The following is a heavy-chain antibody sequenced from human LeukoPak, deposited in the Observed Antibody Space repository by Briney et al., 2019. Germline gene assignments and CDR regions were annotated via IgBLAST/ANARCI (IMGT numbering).Heavy chain of an antibody. D-gene: IGHD3-22*01. J-gene: IGHJ4*02. CDR3: AREPYYDSSGYWYYFDY. V-gene: IGHV1-3*01. CDR2: ISAGNGNT. Sequence: GASVKVSCKASGYTFTSYAIHWVRQAPGQRLEWMGWISAGNGNTKYSQNFQGRVTFISNTSATTAFMELSSLRSEDTAVYYCAREPYYDSSGYWYYFDYWGQGTLVTVSS. CDR1: GYTFTSYA.